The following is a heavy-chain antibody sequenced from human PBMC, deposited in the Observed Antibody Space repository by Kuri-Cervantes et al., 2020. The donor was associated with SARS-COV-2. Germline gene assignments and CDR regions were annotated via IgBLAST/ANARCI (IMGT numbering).Heavy chain of an antibody. Sequence: SVKVSCKASGDSFSSYSFNWVRQAPGQGLEWMGGIIPMFGTADYAQKFQGKVTVTADESTSTVYMELTSLRSDDTAVYYCARNCSGPDCYIIIYAMSDWGQGTLVTVSS. V-gene: IGHV1-69*13. D-gene: IGHD2-15*01. J-gene: IGHJ4*02. CDR2: IIPMFGTA. CDR1: GDSFSSYS. CDR3: ARNCSGPDCYIIIYAMSD.